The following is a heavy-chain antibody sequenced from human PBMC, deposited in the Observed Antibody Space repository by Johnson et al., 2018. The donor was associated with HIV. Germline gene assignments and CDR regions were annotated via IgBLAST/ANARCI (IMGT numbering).Heavy chain of an antibody. J-gene: IGHJ3*02. V-gene: IGHV3-66*01. Sequence: VQLVESGGGLVQPGGSLRLSCAASGFTFSSYAMSWVRQAPGKGLEWVSVIYSGGSTYYADSVKGRFTISRENSKNTLYLQMNSLRAEDTALYYCARGVPDYVDAFDIWGRGTMISVSS. CDR1: GFTFSSYA. CDR3: ARGVPDYVDAFDI. CDR2: IYSGGST. D-gene: IGHD4-17*01.